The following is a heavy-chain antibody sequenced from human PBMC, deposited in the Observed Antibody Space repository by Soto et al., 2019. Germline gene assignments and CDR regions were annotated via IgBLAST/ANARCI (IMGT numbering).Heavy chain of an antibody. Sequence: GGSLRLSCAASGFTVSSNYMSWVRQAPGKGLEWVSVIYSGGSTYYADSVRGRFTISRDNSRNMVYLQMDSLGVEDTAVYYCVKWNGFGDSWGQGTLVTVSS. CDR2: IYSGGST. J-gene: IGHJ4*02. CDR1: GFTVSSNY. V-gene: IGHV3-53*01. D-gene: IGHD1-1*01. CDR3: VKWNGFGDS.